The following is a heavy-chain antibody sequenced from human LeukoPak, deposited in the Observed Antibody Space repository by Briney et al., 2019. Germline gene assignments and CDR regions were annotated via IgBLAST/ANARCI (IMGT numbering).Heavy chain of an antibody. CDR2: ISWNSGSI. D-gene: IGHD5-18*01. Sequence: PGGSLRLSCAASGFTFDDYAMHRVRQAPGKGLEWVSGISWNSGSIGYADSVKGRFTISRDNAKNSLYLQMNSLRAEDTALYYCAKDISRWIQLWVFDYWGQGTLVTVSS. CDR3: AKDISRWIQLWVFDY. V-gene: IGHV3-9*01. J-gene: IGHJ4*02. CDR1: GFTFDDYA.